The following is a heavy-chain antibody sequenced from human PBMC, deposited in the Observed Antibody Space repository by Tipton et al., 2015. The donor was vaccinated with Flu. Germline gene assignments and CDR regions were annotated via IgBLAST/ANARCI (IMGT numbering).Heavy chain of an antibody. D-gene: IGHD1-26*01. V-gene: IGHV4-39*07. CDR2: IYYSGNT. Sequence: TLSLTCTVSGGSIISSSFYWGWIRQPPGKGLEWIGNIYYSGNTYYNPPLKSRVTVSVDTSKNQLSLKLTSVTAADTAVYYWARARQWGSYVDWFDPWGQGTLVTVSS. CDR3: ARARQWGSYVDWFDP. J-gene: IGHJ5*02. CDR1: GGSIISSSFY.